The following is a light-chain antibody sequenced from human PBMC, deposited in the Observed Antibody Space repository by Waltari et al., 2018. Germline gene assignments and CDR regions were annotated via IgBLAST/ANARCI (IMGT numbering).Light chain of an antibody. CDR3: QQYNNWLTWT. Sequence: EIMMTQSPATLSVSPGERATLSCRATQNIYTNLAWYQQKPGQTPRLLIYGASTRPTGVPARFSGSGSGTEFTLTISSLQSEDFAVYYCQQYNNWLTWTFGQGTKVEIK. V-gene: IGKV3-15*01. J-gene: IGKJ1*01. CDR2: GAS. CDR1: QNIYTN.